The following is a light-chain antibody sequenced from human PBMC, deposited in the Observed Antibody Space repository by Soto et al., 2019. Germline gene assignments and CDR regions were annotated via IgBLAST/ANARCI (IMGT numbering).Light chain of an antibody. CDR1: SSDVGGYNY. Sequence: QCALTQPASVSGSPGQSITISCTGTSSDVGGYNYVSWYQQHPGKAPKLIIYDVSNWPSGVSNRFSGSKSGNTASLTISGLQAEDEGDYYCSSYTSRRTYVFGTGTKVTVL. V-gene: IGLV2-14*01. CDR3: SSYTSRRTYV. CDR2: DVS. J-gene: IGLJ1*01.